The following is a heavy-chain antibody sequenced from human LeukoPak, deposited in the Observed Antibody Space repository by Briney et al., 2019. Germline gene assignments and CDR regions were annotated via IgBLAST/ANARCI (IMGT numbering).Heavy chain of an antibody. CDR1: GFTFSNYG. CDR2: IWYDGSNK. V-gene: IGHV3-33*01. D-gene: IGHD1-26*01. CDR3: ARAGVGAIYYFDY. Sequence: PGGSLRLSCAASGFTFSNYGMHWVRQAPGKGLEWVALIWYDGSNKYYADSVRGRFTISRDNSKNTLYLQMKSLRVEGTAVYYCARAGVGAIYYFDYWGQGTLVTVSS. J-gene: IGHJ4*02.